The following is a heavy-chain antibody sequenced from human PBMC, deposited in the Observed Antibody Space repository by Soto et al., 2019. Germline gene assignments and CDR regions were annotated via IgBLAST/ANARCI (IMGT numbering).Heavy chain of an antibody. Sequence: ASVKVSCKASGYTFTGYYMHWVRQAPGQGLEWMGWINPNSGGTNYAQKFQGWVTMTRDTSISTAYMELSRLRSDDTAVYYCARGELRYFDWLLPASDYYYGMDVWGQGITVTVSS. CDR1: GYTFTGYY. CDR2: INPNSGGT. CDR3: ARGELRYFDWLLPASDYYYGMDV. V-gene: IGHV1-2*04. D-gene: IGHD3-9*01. J-gene: IGHJ6*02.